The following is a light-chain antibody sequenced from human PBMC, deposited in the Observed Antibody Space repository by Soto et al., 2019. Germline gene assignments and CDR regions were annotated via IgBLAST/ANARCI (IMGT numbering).Light chain of an antibody. V-gene: IGKV3-20*01. J-gene: IGKJ1*01. Sequence: EIVLTQSPGTLSLSPGERATLSCRASQSVATYYLGWFQQKAGQAPRLLIYGASSRATGTPDRFSGSGSGTHFTLTISRLEPEDFAVYYCQHYGSSPWTFGQGTKVDIK. CDR2: GAS. CDR1: QSVATYY. CDR3: QHYGSSPWT.